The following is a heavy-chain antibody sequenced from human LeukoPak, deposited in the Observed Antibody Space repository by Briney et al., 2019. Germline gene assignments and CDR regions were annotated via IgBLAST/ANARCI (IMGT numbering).Heavy chain of an antibody. CDR2: ISGSGGST. Sequence: GGSLRLSCAASGFTFSSYAMSWVRQAPGKGLEWVSAISGSGGSTYYADSVKGRFTISRDNSKNTLYLQMSSLRADDTAAYYCVGTFTVFGVVATIAWGQGTLVTVSS. V-gene: IGHV3-23*01. CDR1: GFTFSSYA. D-gene: IGHD3-3*01. CDR3: VGTFTVFGVVATIA. J-gene: IGHJ4*02.